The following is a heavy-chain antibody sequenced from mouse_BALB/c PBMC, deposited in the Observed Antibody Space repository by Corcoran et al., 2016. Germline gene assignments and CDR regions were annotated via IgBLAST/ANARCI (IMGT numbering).Heavy chain of an antibody. D-gene: IGHD1-1*01. V-gene: IGHV9-3-1*01. CDR1: GYTFTNYG. CDR3: ASYGSSSAWFAY. CDR2: INTYTGEP. J-gene: IGHJ3*01. Sequence: QIQLVQSGPELKKPGETVKISCKASGYTFTNYGMNWVKQAPGKGLKWMGWINTYTGEPTYADDFKGRFAFSLETSASTAYLQINNLKNEDTATYFCASYGSSSAWFAYWGQGTLVTVSA.